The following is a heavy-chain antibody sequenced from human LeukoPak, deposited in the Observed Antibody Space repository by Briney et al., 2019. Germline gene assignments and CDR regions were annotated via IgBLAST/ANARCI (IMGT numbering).Heavy chain of an antibody. CDR2: ITGSGDTT. CDR1: GFIFRNYA. J-gene: IGHJ4*02. V-gene: IGHV3-23*01. CDR3: AKWGDYDILTGYYVSDF. D-gene: IGHD3-9*01. Sequence: GGSLRLSCAASGFIFRNYAMSWVRQAPGKGLEWVSAITGSGDTTYYADTVKGRFTISRDNSKNTLYVEMNTLRAEDTAVYYCAKWGDYDILTGYYVSDFWGQGTLVTVSS.